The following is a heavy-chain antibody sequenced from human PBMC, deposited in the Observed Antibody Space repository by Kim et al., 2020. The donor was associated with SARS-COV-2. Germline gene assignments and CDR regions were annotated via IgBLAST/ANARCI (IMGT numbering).Heavy chain of an antibody. CDR2: VNPGNGNT. V-gene: IGHV1-3*01. D-gene: IGHD6-19*01. Sequence: ASVKVSCKASGYIFTSYAMHWVRQAPGQRLEWMGWVNPGNGNTKYSPDFRGRVTMTRDTSANVVYMELASVTSNDTAMYYCARYQESVAGIWFDPWGQGTPITVSS. CDR3: ARYQESVAGIWFDP. CDR1: GYIFTSYA. J-gene: IGHJ5*02.